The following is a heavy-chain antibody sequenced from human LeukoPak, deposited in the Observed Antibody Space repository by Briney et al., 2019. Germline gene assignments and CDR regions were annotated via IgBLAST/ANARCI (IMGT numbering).Heavy chain of an antibody. CDR1: GFTCSSYC. D-gene: IGHD2-15*01. CDR2: INKDGGEK. CDR3: SRDQILGYCSGGSCPPDAFDI. J-gene: IGHJ3*02. Sequence: VSLSLSGAGSGFTCSSYCRRWDRQAPGQGLEWVTNINKDGGEKYYVDSVKGRFTISRDNAKNSVYLQMNSLRAQDTAVDYCSRDQILGYCSGGSCPPDAFDIWGQGTMVTVSS. V-gene: IGHV3-7*01.